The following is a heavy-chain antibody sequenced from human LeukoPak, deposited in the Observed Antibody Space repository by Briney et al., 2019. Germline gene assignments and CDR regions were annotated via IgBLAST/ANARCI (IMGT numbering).Heavy chain of an antibody. Sequence: PSETLSLTCTVSGGSISSYYWSWIRQPPGKGLEWIGYIYYSGSTNYNPSLKSRVTMSVDTSKNQFSLKLSSVTAADTAVYYCARVKEYSSSPGAFDIWGQGTMVTVSS. CDR3: ARVKEYSSSPGAFDI. CDR2: IYYSGST. CDR1: GGSISSYY. V-gene: IGHV4-59*12. D-gene: IGHD6-6*01. J-gene: IGHJ3*02.